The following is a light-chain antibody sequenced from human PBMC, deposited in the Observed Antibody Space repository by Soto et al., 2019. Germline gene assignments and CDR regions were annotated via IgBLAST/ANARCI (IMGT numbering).Light chain of an antibody. CDR2: DTS. J-gene: IGLJ7*01. CDR3: FLSYSGAYAV. Sequence: QTVVTQEPSLTVSPGGTVTLTCGSSTGAVTSGHYPYWFQQKPGQAPRTLIYDTSNKHSWTPARFSGSLLGGKAALTLSGAQPEDEAEYYCFLSYSGAYAVFGGGTQLTVL. V-gene: IGLV7-46*01. CDR1: TGAVTSGHY.